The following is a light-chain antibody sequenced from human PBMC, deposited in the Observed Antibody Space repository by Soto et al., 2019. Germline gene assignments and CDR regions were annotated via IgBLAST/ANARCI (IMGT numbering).Light chain of an antibody. CDR2: TAS. Sequence: DIQMTQSPSTLSASVGARFTITCRASQSISTWLAWYQQKPGKAPKLLIYTASNLERGVPSRFSGSGSGTEFTLTISSLQPDDFATYYCQQHNSYPRTFGQGTKVEIK. V-gene: IGKV1-5*03. CDR1: QSISTW. CDR3: QQHNSYPRT. J-gene: IGKJ1*01.